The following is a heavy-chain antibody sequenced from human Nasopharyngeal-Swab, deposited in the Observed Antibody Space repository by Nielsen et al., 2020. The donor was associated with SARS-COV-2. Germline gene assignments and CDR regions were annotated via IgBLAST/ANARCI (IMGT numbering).Heavy chain of an antibody. J-gene: IGHJ4*02. D-gene: IGHD2-15*01. Sequence: VRQAQGKGLEWVSGVSGSGGTTKYADSVKGRFTISRDNSKNKLYLQMHSLRVEDTAVYYCAKDRYCSGGACYFSGFDYWGLGTLVTVSS. V-gene: IGHV3-23*01. CDR3: AKDRYCSGGACYFSGFDY. CDR2: VSGSGGTT.